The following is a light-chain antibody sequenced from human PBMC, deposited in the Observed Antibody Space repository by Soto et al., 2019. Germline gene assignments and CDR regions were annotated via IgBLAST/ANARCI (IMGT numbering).Light chain of an antibody. Sequence: QSALTQPRSVSGSPGQSVTISCTGTSSDVGGYNYVSWYQQHPGKAPKLMIYDVSKRPSGVPDRFSGSKSDNTASLTISGLQAEYEADYYCCSYAGNYTYVFGNGTKVTV. V-gene: IGLV2-11*01. CDR2: DVS. CDR3: CSYAGNYTYV. J-gene: IGLJ1*01. CDR1: SSDVGGYNY.